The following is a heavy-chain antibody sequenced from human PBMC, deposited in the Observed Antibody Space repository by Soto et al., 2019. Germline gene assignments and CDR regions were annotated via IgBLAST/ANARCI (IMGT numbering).Heavy chain of an antibody. D-gene: IGHD6-6*01. J-gene: IGHJ6*02. Sequence: VGSLRLSCAASGSTFSSYSMNWVRQAPGKGLEWVSSISSSSSYIYYADSVKGRFTISRDNAKNSLYLQMNSLRAEDTAVYYCARRSGIAARNYYCGMDVWGQGTTVTVSS. CDR2: ISSSSSYI. V-gene: IGHV3-21*01. CDR1: GSTFSSYS. CDR3: ARRSGIAARNYYCGMDV.